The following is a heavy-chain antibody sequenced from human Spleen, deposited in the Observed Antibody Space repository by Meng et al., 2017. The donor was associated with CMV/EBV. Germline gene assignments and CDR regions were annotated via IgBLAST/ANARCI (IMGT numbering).Heavy chain of an antibody. J-gene: IGHJ4*02. CDR3: ARLSANFLDF. V-gene: IGHV5-51*01. Sequence: GESLKISCKGSGYSLTKYWVGWVRQMPGKGLEWLGIIYPGDSDVRYSPSFHGQVTISADKSVNTAHPQWSSLKASDTAMYYCARLSANFLDFWGQGTLVTVSS. D-gene: IGHD5-24*01. CDR2: IYPGDSDV. CDR1: GYSLTKYW.